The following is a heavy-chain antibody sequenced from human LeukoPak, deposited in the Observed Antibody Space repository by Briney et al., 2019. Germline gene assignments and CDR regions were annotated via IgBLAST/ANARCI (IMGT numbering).Heavy chain of an antibody. V-gene: IGHV1-3*01. CDR2: INAGNGNT. Sequence: ASVKVPCKASGYSFTTYPMRWVRQAPGQRLEWMGWINAGNGNTKYSQNFQGRVTITRDTSTSTAYMELSSLRSEDTAVYYCARDQNSPYYGSGRFFDYWGQGTLVTVSS. CDR1: GYSFTTYP. CDR3: ARDQNSPYYGSGRFFDY. J-gene: IGHJ4*02. D-gene: IGHD3-10*01.